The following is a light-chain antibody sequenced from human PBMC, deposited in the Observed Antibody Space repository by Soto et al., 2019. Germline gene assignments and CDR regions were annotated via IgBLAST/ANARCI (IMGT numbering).Light chain of an antibody. CDR3: CSYAGSCPWLL. Sequence: QSALTQPASVSGSPGQSITISCTGTSSEVGSYNLVSWYQQHPGKAPKLMIYEGNKRPSGVSNRFSGSKSGNTASLTISGLQAEDEADYYCCSYAGSCPWLLFGGGTKLTVL. CDR1: SSEVGSYNL. V-gene: IGLV2-23*01. J-gene: IGLJ2*01. CDR2: EGN.